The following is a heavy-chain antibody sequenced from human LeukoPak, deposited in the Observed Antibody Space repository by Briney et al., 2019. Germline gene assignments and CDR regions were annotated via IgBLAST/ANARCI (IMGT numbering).Heavy chain of an antibody. Sequence: ASVKVSCKASVYTCTSYGVSWVRQAPGQGLEWMGWISAYNGNTNYAQKLQGRVTMTTDTSTSTAYMELRSLRSDDTAVYYCAREDSSGWYYFDYWGQGTLVTVSS. J-gene: IGHJ4*02. D-gene: IGHD6-19*01. CDR1: VYTCTSYG. CDR2: ISAYNGNT. V-gene: IGHV1-18*04. CDR3: AREDSSGWYYFDY.